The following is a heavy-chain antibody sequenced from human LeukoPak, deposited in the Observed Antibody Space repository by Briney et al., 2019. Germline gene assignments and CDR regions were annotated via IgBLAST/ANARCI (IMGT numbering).Heavy chain of an antibody. CDR3: ARVIGSGWYYFDY. CDR1: GFTFSSYG. V-gene: IGHV3-30*03. Sequence: PGGSLRLSCAASGFTFSSYGMHWVRQAPGKGLEWVAVISYDGSNKYYADSVKGRFTISRDNSKNTLYLQMNSLRAEDTAVYYCARVIGSGWYYFDYWGQGTLVTVSS. J-gene: IGHJ4*02. CDR2: ISYDGSNK. D-gene: IGHD6-19*01.